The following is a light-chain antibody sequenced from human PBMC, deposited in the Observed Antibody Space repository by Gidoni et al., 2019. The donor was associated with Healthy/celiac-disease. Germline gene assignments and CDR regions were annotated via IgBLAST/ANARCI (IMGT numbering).Light chain of an antibody. CDR1: QSISSY. J-gene: IGKJ4*01. Sequence: DMQMTQSPSSLSASAGDRVTITCRASQSISSYLNWYQQKPGKAPKLLIYAASSLQSGVPSRFSGSGSGTDFTLTISSLQPEDVATYYCQQSYSTPLTFGGGTKVEIK. V-gene: IGKV1-39*01. CDR3: QQSYSTPLT. CDR2: AAS.